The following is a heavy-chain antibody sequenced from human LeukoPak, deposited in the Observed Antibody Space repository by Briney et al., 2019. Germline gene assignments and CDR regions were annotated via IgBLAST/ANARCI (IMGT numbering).Heavy chain of an antibody. V-gene: IGHV4-59*01. D-gene: IGHD3-22*01. CDR2: IYYNGST. CDR3: ARAQTSYYYDSSGYYGD. Sequence: SETLSLTCTVSGGSISSYYWSWIRQPPGKGLEWIGYIYYNGSTNYNPSLKSRVTISVDTSKNQFSLKLSSVTAADTAVYYCARAQTSYYYDSSGYYGDWGQGTLVTVSS. J-gene: IGHJ4*02. CDR1: GGSISSYY.